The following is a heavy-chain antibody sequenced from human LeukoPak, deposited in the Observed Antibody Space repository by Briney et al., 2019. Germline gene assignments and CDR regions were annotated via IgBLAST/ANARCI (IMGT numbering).Heavy chain of an antibody. CDR3: ARGRQEVSMIVVVMTAVSYYLDV. V-gene: IGHV4-34*01. J-gene: IGHJ6*03. CDR2: INPSGRI. Sequence: SETLSLTCAVYGGSFSGYYWTWIRQAPGKGLEWIGEINPSGRISYNPSLKSRLTISVDASKNQFSLNLRSLTAADTAVYYCARGRQEVSMIVVVMTAVSYYLDVWGKGTSVTVS. CDR1: GGSFSGYY. D-gene: IGHD3-22*01.